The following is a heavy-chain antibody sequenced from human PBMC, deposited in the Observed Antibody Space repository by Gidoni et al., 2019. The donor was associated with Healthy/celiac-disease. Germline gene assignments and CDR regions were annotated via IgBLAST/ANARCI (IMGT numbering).Heavy chain of an antibody. Sequence: QVQLVESGGGVVQPKSSLRLSCAASGFTFSSYGMHWVRQAPGKGLEWWAVISYDGSNKYYADSVKGRFTISRDNSKNTLYLQMNSLRAEDTAVYYCANRDHNGDYGGAFDIWGQGTMVTVSS. J-gene: IGHJ3*02. CDR3: ANRDHNGDYGGAFDI. V-gene: IGHV3-30*18. CDR1: GFTFSSYG. CDR2: ISYDGSNK. D-gene: IGHD4-17*01.